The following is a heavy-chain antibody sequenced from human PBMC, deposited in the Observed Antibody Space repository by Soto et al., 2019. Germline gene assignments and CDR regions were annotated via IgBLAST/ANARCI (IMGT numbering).Heavy chain of an antibody. CDR2: IYHSGST. J-gene: IGHJ6*02. Sequence: PSETLSLTCAVSGYSICSGYYWGWIRQPPGKGLEWIGSIYHSGSTYYNPSLKSRVTISVDTSKNQFSLKLSSVTAADTAVYYCARDRGDYGMDVWGQGTTVTGSS. CDR1: GYSICSGYY. D-gene: IGHD3-16*01. V-gene: IGHV4-38-2*02. CDR3: ARDRGDYGMDV.